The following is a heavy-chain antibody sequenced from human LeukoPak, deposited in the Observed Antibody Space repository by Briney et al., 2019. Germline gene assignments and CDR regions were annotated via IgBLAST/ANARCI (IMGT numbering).Heavy chain of an antibody. J-gene: IGHJ3*01. CDR3: ARDMELST. D-gene: IGHD3-16*02. V-gene: IGHV3-23*02. CDR1: GFTFRDSA. CDR2: VSSSGGYT. Sequence: GGSLRLSCSASGFTFRDSARTWVRQAAGRGLEWVSLVSSSGGYTYYQGSVKGRFSVSRDNAKGTLYLQVNSLRAEDTAIYYCARDMELSTWGTGTMVSVSS.